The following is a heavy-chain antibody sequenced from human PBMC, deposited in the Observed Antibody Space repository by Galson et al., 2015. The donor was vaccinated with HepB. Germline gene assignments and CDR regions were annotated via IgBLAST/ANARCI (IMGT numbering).Heavy chain of an antibody. V-gene: IGHV1-69*10. Sequence: SVKVSCKASGDSFNTYTIAWVRQAPGPGLEWMGAIIPILDKTDHAQKLQGRITVSADTSTNTAYMELSSLRNEDTAVYYCATRVVLKSHASDIWGQGTMVTVSS. CDR1: GDSFNTYT. J-gene: IGHJ3*02. CDR3: ATRVVLKSHASDI. CDR2: IIPILDKT. D-gene: IGHD3-10*01.